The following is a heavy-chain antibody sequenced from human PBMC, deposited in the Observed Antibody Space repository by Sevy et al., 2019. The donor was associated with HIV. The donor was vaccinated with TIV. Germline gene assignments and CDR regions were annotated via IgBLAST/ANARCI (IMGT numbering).Heavy chain of an antibody. J-gene: IGHJ1*01. CDR1: GFTVSSNY. CDR2: LYSGGST. Sequence: GGSLRLSCAASGFTVSSNYMSWVRQAPGKGLEWVSVLYSGGSTYYADSVKGRFTISRDNSKNTLYLQMNSLRAEDTAVYYCARDSDLDSSGYYYFQRWGQGTLVTVSS. CDR3: ARDSDLDSSGYYYFQR. V-gene: IGHV3-66*01. D-gene: IGHD3-22*01.